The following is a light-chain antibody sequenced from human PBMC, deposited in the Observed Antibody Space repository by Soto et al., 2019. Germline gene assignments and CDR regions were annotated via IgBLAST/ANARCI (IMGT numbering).Light chain of an antibody. CDR1: SSDVTGYIH. CDR3: SSYSSSNIL. CDR2: DIN. V-gene: IGLV2-14*03. Sequence: QSALTQPASVSGSPGQSITISCTGTSSDVTGYIHVSWYQQHPDKAPKLMIYDINNRPSGVSDRFSGSKSGNTASLTISGLQPEDEADYYCSSYSSSNILFGGGTKLTVL. J-gene: IGLJ2*01.